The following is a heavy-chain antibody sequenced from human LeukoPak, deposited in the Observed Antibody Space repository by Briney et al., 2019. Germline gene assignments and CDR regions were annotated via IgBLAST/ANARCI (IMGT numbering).Heavy chain of an antibody. V-gene: IGHV4-38-2*01. J-gene: IGHJ3*02. CDR3: ASYDFWSGRGFDI. Sequence: PSETLSLTCAVSGYSISSGYYWGWIRQPPGKGLEWIGSIYHSGSTYYNPSLKSRVTISVDTSKNQFSLKLSSVTAADTAVCYCASYDFWSGRGFDIWGQGTMVTVSS. CDR2: IYHSGST. CDR1: GYSISSGYY. D-gene: IGHD3-3*01.